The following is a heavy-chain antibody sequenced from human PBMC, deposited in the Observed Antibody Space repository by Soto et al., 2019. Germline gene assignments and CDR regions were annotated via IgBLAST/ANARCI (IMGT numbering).Heavy chain of an antibody. V-gene: IGHV4-59*01. CDR2: IYYSGST. D-gene: IGHD3-22*01. Sequence: SETLSLTCTVSGGSISSYYWSWIRQPPGKGLEWIGYIYYSGSTNYNPSLKSRVTISVDTSKNQFSLKLSSVTAADTAVYYCARAPTTYYYDSSGYYPYYFDYWGQGTLVTVSS. CDR3: ARAPTTYYYDSSGYYPYYFDY. J-gene: IGHJ4*02. CDR1: GGSISSYY.